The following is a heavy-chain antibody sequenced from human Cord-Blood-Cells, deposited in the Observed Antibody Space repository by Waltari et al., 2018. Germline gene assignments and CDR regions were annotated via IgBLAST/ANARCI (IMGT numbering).Heavy chain of an antibody. D-gene: IGHD6-13*01. Sequence: QVQLQASGPGPVKPSGTLSLTCAASGYSISSGYYWGSIRQPPGKGLEWIGSIYHSGSTYYNPSLKSRVTISVDTSKNQFSLKLSSVTAADTAVYYCARGGSSSWYEYVPPEHCGHGTLVTVSS. CDR2: IYHSGST. CDR1: GYSISSGYY. CDR3: ARGGSSSWYEYVPPEH. J-gene: IGHJ1*01. V-gene: IGHV4-38-2*01.